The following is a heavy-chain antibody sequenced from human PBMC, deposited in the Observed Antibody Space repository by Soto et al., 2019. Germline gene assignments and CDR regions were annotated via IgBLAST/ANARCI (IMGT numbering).Heavy chain of an antibody. CDR3: AKDTTYYDFWSGYSYYYGMDV. CDR2: ISFDGKIK. J-gene: IGHJ6*02. Sequence: PGWSLRLSCAASGFIFSSYGMNWVRQAPGKGLEWVAVISFDGKIKYYADSVKGRFTISRDNSKNTLYLQMNSLRAEETAVYYCAKDTTYYDFWSGYSYYYGMDVWGQGNTVTV. V-gene: IGHV3-30*18. CDR1: GFIFSSYG. D-gene: IGHD3-3*01.